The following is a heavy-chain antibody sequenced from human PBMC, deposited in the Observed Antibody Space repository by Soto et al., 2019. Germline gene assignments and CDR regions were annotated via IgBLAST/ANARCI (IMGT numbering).Heavy chain of an antibody. CDR2: INPNSGGT. D-gene: IGHD1-1*01. Sequence: QVQLVQSGAEVRKPGASVKVSCKASGYTFSDYYIHWGRQAPGQGLEWMGWINPNSGGTKYAPKFQRVVTMTRDTSITTAYMELSRLRSGDTAVYYCARQPATAKPEGVDFWGQGTLVTVSS. V-gene: IGHV1-2*02. CDR1: GYTFSDYY. CDR3: ARQPATAKPEGVDF. J-gene: IGHJ4*02.